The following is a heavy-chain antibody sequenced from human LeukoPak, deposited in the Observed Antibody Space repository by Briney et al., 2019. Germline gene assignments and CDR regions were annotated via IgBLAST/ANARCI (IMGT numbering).Heavy chain of an antibody. J-gene: IGHJ4*02. CDR1: GGSISSDY. Sequence: SETLSLTCTVSGGSISSDYWSWIRKPPGKGLEWIGDIYYSGNTRYNPSLKSRVTISVDTSKNQFSLKLSSVTAADTAVYYCASSDYGGNFDYWGQGTLVTVSS. CDR2: IYYSGNT. D-gene: IGHD4-23*01. V-gene: IGHV4-59*08. CDR3: ASSDYGGNFDY.